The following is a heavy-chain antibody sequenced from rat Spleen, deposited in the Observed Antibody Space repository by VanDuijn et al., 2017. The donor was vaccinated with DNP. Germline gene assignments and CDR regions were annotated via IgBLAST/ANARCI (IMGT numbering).Heavy chain of an antibody. CDR3: VRPDYYAGSYPFF. CDR1: GFTFSDYA. CDR2: ISTSGGTT. J-gene: IGHJ1*01. D-gene: IGHD1-12*02. Sequence: EVQLVESGGGLVQPGNSLKLSCAASGFTFSDYAMAWVRQSPKKGLEWVATISTSGGTTYYRDSVKGRFTISRDDARNIQYLQMNSLRSEDMATYYCVRPDYYAGSYPFFWGPGTMVTVSS. V-gene: IGHV5S13*01.